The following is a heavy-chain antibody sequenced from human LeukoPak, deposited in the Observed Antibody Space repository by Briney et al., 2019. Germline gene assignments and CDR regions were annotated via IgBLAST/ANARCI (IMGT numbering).Heavy chain of an antibody. CDR1: GGSISSSSYY. CDR3: VGHSSSSNFDFDY. V-gene: IGHV4-39*01. J-gene: IGHJ4*02. CDR2: IYYSGST. D-gene: IGHD6-6*01. Sequence: PSETLSLTCTVSGGSISSSSYYWGWIRQPPGKGLEWIGSIYYSGSTYYNPSLKSRVTISVDTSKNQFSLKLSSVTAADTAVYYCVGHSSSSNFDFDYWGQGTLVTVSS.